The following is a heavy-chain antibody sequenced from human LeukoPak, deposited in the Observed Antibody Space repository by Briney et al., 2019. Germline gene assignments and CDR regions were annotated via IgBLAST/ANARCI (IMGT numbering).Heavy chain of an antibody. Sequence: SETLSLTCADSGYSISSGYYWGWIRQPPGKGLEWFGSIYHSGSTYYNPSLKSRVTISVDTSKNQFSLKLSSVTAADTAVYYCARGPSRMVYAKTKNWFDPWGQGTLVTVSS. CDR3: ARGPSRMVYAKTKNWFDP. CDR1: GYSISSGYY. CDR2: IYHSGST. V-gene: IGHV4-38-2*01. J-gene: IGHJ5*02. D-gene: IGHD2-8*01.